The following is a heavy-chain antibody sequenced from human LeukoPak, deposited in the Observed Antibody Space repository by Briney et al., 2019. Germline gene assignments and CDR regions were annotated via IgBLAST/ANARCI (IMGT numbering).Heavy chain of an antibody. CDR3: ARVSGSFPPHWYFDL. J-gene: IGHJ2*01. D-gene: IGHD3-10*01. Sequence: SETLSLTCTVSGDSITRDFWAWIRQPPGKGLEWIGYVSPSGAPNSNPSLKSRATSSLDTSKNEFSLTLRPVTATDTAVYYCARVSGSFPPHWYFDLWGRGTLVTVSS. CDR1: GDSITRDF. V-gene: IGHV4-4*08. CDR2: VSPSGAP.